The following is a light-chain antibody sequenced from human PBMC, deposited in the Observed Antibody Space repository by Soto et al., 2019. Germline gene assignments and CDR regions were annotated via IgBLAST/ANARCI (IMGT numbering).Light chain of an antibody. V-gene: IGLV2-14*01. CDR3: SSYATSSTLVL. Sequence: QSALTQPASVSGSPGQSITISCTGTSSDVGGSNHVSWYQQHPGKAPKLMIFDVSTRPSGVSNRFSGSKSGNTASLTISGLQAEDEADYYCSSYATSSTLVLFGGGTQLTVL. CDR1: SSDVGGSNH. J-gene: IGLJ3*02. CDR2: DVS.